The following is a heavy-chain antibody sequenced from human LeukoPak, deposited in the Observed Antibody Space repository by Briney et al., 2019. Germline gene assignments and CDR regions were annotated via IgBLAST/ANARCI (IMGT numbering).Heavy chain of an antibody. V-gene: IGHV4-34*01. CDR3: AREGLKWLRLDPPLNAFDI. CDR1: GGSFSGYY. CDR2: INHSGST. Sequence: SETLSLTCAVYGGSFSGYYWSWIRQPPGKGLEWIGEINHSGSTNYNPPLKSRVTISVDTSKNQFSLKLSSVTAADTAVYYCAREGLKWLRLDPPLNAFDIWGQGTMVTVSS. D-gene: IGHD5-12*01. J-gene: IGHJ3*02.